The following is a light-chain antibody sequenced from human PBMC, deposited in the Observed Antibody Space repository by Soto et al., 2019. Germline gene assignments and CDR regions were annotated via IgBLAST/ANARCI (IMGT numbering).Light chain of an antibody. CDR3: SAYTVSPTYV. CDR1: SSDVGAYNF. V-gene: IGLV2-14*03. Sequence: QSVLTQPASVSGSPGQSITISCTGTSSDVGAYNFVSWHQQHPGKAPKLMIYNVYDRPSGISYRFSGSKSGNTASLTISGLQGEDEADYYCSAYTVSPTYVFGTGTKVTV. CDR2: NVY. J-gene: IGLJ1*01.